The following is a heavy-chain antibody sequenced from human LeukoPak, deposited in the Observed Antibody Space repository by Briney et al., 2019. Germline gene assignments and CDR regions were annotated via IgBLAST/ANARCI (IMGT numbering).Heavy chain of an antibody. CDR1: GGSFSGYY. CDR3: AKDKEDFLPSYYFDY. D-gene: IGHD3/OR15-3a*01. Sequence: PSETLSLTCAVYGGSFSGYYWSWIRQPPGKGLEWIGEINHSGSTNYNPSLKSRVTISVDTSKNQFSLKLSSVTAADTAVYYCAKDKEDFLPSYYFDYWGQGTLVTVSS. CDR2: INHSGST. J-gene: IGHJ4*02. V-gene: IGHV4-34*01.